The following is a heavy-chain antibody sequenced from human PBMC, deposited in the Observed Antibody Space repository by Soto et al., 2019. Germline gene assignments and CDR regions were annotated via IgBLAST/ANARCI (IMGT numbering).Heavy chain of an antibody. V-gene: IGHV3-30*18. CDR3: AKDDKRGGSGDNYGMDV. CDR2: MSYVERNT. D-gene: IGHD3-10*01. CDR1: GFTFSSYG. Sequence: QVQLVEAGGGVVQPGRSLRLSCAASGFTFSSYGMHWVRQAPGKGLEWVAVMSYVERNTYYADSVKGRFTISRDNSKNTLFLQMNSLRAEDTALYYCAKDDKRGGSGDNYGMDVWGQGTAVTVSS. J-gene: IGHJ6*02.